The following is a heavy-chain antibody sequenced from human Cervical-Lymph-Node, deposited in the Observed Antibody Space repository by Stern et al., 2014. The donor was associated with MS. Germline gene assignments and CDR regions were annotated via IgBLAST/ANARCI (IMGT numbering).Heavy chain of an antibody. J-gene: IGHJ1*01. D-gene: IGHD6-19*01. V-gene: IGHV5-51*01. CDR3: ARPSNSGLFFQH. CDR1: GYIFSTYW. Sequence: EVQLVESGAEVKKPGESLRISCKGSGYIFSTYWIGWVRQMPGKGLEWMGIIYPGHPDTRYSPSFQGQVTSSSDKSISPAYLQWSSLKASDTAMYYCARPSNSGLFFQHWGQGTLVTVSS. CDR2: IYPGHPDT.